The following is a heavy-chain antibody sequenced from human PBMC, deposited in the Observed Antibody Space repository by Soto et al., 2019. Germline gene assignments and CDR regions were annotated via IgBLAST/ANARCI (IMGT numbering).Heavy chain of an antibody. D-gene: IGHD2-2*01. CDR2: IYYIFST. CDR1: GGAISSYY. Sequence: SETLSLTCIVSGGAISSYYWSWIRQPPVNGLEFIGYIYYIFSTNYNPSLKSRFTISLYTSKNHFSLKLISVTAADTAVYYCARAVLPATAPFDYWGQGTLVTVS. CDR3: ARAVLPATAPFDY. J-gene: IGHJ4*02. V-gene: IGHV4-59*01.